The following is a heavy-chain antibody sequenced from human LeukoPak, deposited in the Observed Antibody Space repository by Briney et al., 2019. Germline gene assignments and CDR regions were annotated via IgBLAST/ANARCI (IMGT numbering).Heavy chain of an antibody. D-gene: IGHD3-3*01. CDR2: IVVGSGNT. J-gene: IGHJ3*02. V-gene: IGHV1-58*02. CDR3: AATPRFLEWLLYRPDAFDI. Sequence: SVKVSCKASGFTFTSSATQWVRQARGQRLEWIGWIVVGSGNTNYAQKFQERVTITRDMSTSTAYMELSSLRSEDTAVYYCAATPRFLEWLLYRPDAFDIWGQGTMVTVSS. CDR1: GFTFTSSA.